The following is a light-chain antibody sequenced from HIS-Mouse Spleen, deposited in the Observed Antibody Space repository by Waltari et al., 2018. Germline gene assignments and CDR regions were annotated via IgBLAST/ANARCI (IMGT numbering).Light chain of an antibody. CDR2: DVS. CDR3: SSYTSSSTWV. CDR1: SSDAGGHNY. J-gene: IGLJ3*02. V-gene: IGLV2-14*03. Sequence: QSALTQPASVSGSPGQSITISCTGTSSDAGGHNYFSWYQQHPGKAPKLMIYDVSNRPSGVSNRFSGSKSGNTASLTISGLQAEDEADYYCSSYTSSSTWVFGGGTKLTVL.